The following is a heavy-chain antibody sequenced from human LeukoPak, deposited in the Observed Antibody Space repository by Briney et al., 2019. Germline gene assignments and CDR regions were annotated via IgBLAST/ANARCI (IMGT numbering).Heavy chain of an antibody. V-gene: IGHV3-30-3*01. J-gene: IGHJ3*02. Sequence: GGSLRLSCAASGFTFRAYIMHWVRQAPGKGLEWVAVITSDGTNEYYADAVKGRFTISRDNSKTTLYLHMNSLRVEDTAVYYCATGPSDAFDIWGQGTMVTVSS. CDR3: ATGPSDAFDI. CDR2: ITSDGTNE. CDR1: GFTFRAYI.